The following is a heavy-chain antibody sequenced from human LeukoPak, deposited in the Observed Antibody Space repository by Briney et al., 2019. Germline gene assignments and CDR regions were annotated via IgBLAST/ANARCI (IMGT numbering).Heavy chain of an antibody. CDR2: ISGDAGRT. V-gene: IGHV3-23*01. J-gene: IGHJ4*02. CDR3: VQDWAWGAFAY. D-gene: IGHD7-27*01. Sequence: GGSLRLSCEATGFSFSSYAMSWVRQAPGKGLEWVSGISGDAGRTYYADSVKDRFTIYRDNSKNTLYLQMNSLGAEDTAVYYCVQDWAWGAFAYWGQGTLVTVSS. CDR1: GFSFSSYA.